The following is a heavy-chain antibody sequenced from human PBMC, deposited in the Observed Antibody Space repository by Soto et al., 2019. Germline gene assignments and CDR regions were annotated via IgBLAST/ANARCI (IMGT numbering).Heavy chain of an antibody. CDR3: ARDKITGLFDY. Sequence: QVQLQQWGAGLLKPSETLSLTCAVYGGSFSGYYWTWIRQPPGTGLEWIGEINHSGSTNYNPSLKSRVTISVDTSKNQFSLKLTSVTAADTAVYYGARDKITGLFDYGGQGPLVPVSS. D-gene: IGHD2-8*02. J-gene: IGHJ4*02. CDR1: GGSFSGYY. V-gene: IGHV4-34*01. CDR2: INHSGST.